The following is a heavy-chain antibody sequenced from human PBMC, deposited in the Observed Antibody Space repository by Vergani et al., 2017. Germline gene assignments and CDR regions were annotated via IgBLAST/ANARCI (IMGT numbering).Heavy chain of an antibody. CDR2: IIPILGIA. CDR3: ARDRYREYSGYDFPL. Sequence: QAQLVQSGAEVKKPGSSVKVSCKASGGTFSSYTISWVRQAPGQGLEWMGRIIPILGIANYAQKFQGRVTITADKSTSTAYMELSSLRSEDTAVYYCARDRYREYSGYDFPLWGQGTLVTVSS. D-gene: IGHD5-12*01. V-gene: IGHV1-69*08. J-gene: IGHJ4*02. CDR1: GGTFSSYT.